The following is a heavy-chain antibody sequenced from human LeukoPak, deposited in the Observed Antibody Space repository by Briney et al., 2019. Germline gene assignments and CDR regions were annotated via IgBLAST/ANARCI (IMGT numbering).Heavy chain of an antibody. CDR3: AREDLDYGDPVD. Sequence: GGSLRLSCAAPGFTFSSYSMNWVRQAPGKGLEWVSYISSSSGTIYYADSVKGRFTISRDNAKNSLYLQMNSLRAEDTAVYYCAREDLDYGDPVDWGQGTLVTVSS. CDR1: GFTFSSYS. CDR2: ISSSSGTI. V-gene: IGHV3-48*04. D-gene: IGHD4-17*01. J-gene: IGHJ4*02.